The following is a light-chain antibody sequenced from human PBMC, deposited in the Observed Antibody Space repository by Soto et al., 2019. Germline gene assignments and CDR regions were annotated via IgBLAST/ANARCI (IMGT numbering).Light chain of an antibody. CDR1: QSVRRN. CDR3: QQYDNWTPT. J-gene: IGKJ5*01. CDR2: GAS. Sequence: EIVMTQSPATLSMSPAERATLSCMASQSVRRNLDWYHKKPGQAPRLLIYGASTRATGIPARLSGSGYGTELTITINSMKYEDFVVYYCQQYDNWTPTFGHGTRLEIK. V-gene: IGKV3D-15*01.